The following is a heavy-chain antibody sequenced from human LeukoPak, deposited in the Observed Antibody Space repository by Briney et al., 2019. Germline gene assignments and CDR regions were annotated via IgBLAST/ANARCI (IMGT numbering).Heavy chain of an antibody. J-gene: IGHJ4*02. CDR2: IKRDGSDK. CDR3: ARDGGRKEDY. Sequence: GGSLRLSCAASGFTFSTYWMTWVRQAPGKGLEWVANIKRDGSDKYYVDSVKGRFTISRDNAKNSLYLQMNSLRAEDTAVYYCARDGGRKEDYWGQGTLVTVSS. CDR1: GFTFSTYW. V-gene: IGHV3-7*01.